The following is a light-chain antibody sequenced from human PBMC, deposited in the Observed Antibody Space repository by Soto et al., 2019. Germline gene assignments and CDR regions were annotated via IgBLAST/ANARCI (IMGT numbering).Light chain of an antibody. CDR2: GSS. CDR3: HQYGSTPPYT. J-gene: IGKJ2*01. V-gene: IGKV3-20*01. CDR1: QSIINNY. Sequence: EVVLTQSPGTLSLSPGERATLSCRASQSIINNYLAWYQQRPGQAPRLLIYGSSDRATGIPGRFSGSASGTDFALTISRLEPQDFAVYYCHQYGSTPPYTFGQGTKVEI.